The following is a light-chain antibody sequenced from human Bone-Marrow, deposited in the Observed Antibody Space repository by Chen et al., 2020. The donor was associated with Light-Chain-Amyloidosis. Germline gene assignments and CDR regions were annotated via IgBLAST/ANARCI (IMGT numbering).Light chain of an antibody. J-gene: IGLJ3*02. Sequence: QSVLTQAPSASGTPGQRVTIFCSGSSSNIGSNAVSWYQHPPGTAPKFLIFGNNQRPSGVPDRFSVSKAGTSASLAISGLQSEDEADYYCAAWEDSLHLWVFGGGTKLTVL. V-gene: IGLV1-44*01. CDR3: AAWEDSLHLWV. CDR2: GNN. CDR1: SSNIGSNA.